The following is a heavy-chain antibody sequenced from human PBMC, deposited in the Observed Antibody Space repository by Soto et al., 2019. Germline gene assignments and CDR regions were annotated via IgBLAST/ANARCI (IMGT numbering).Heavy chain of an antibody. J-gene: IGHJ4*02. CDR2: ISWNSGSI. CDR1: GFTFDDYA. D-gene: IGHD6-19*01. Sequence: GGSLRLSCAASGFTFDDYAMHWVRQAPGKGLEWVSGISWNSGSIGYADSVKGRFTISRDNAKNSLYLQMNSLRAEDTALYYCAKDRSSGWYLLPYFDYWGQGTLVTVSS. CDR3: AKDRSSGWYLLPYFDY. V-gene: IGHV3-9*01.